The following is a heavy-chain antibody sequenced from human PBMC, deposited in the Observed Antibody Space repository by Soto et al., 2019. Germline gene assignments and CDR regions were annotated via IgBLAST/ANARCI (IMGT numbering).Heavy chain of an antibody. J-gene: IGHJ5*02. Sequence: SETLSLSSSVSGGPISSGGYYWSWIRQPPGKGLEWIGYIYYSGSTYYNPSLKSPVTISVDTSKNQFSLKLSSVTAADTAVYYCARETNPSQEGLLFRWFDPWGQGTLVTVSS. CDR1: GGPISSGGYY. D-gene: IGHD3-3*01. V-gene: IGHV4-30-4*01. CDR3: ARETNPSQEGLLFRWFDP. CDR2: IYYSGST.